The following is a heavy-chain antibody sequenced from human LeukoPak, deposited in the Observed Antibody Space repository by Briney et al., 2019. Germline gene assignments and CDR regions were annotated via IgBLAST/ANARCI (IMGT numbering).Heavy chain of an antibody. D-gene: IGHD6-13*01. Sequence: PSETLSLTCAVYGGSFSGYYWSWIRQPPGKGLEWIGEINHSGSTNYNPSLKSRVTISVDTSKNQFSLKLSSVTAADTAVYYCARSIGYNWFDPWGQGTLVTVSS. V-gene: IGHV4-34*09. CDR2: INHSGST. CDR1: GGSFSGYY. J-gene: IGHJ5*02. CDR3: ARSIGYNWFDP.